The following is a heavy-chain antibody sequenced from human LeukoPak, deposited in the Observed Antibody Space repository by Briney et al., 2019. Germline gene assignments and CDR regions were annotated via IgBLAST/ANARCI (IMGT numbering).Heavy chain of an antibody. Sequence: ASVKVSCKTSGGTVSRSAVSWVRQAPGQGLEWMGGIIPIFGTTNYAQKFQGRVTITTDESTSTAYMDLKRLRSEDTAVYYCARGTAAAVYDSNGYPYYFDYWGQGTLVTVSS. V-gene: IGHV1-69*05. CDR3: ARGTAAAVYDSNGYPYYFDY. D-gene: IGHD3-22*01. CDR2: IIPIFGTT. CDR1: GGTVSRSA. J-gene: IGHJ4*02.